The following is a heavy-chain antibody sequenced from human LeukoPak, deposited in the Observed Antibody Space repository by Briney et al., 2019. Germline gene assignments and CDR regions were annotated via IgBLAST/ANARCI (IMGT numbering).Heavy chain of an antibody. Sequence: PGGSLRLSCAASGFTFSDYYMDWARQAPGKGLEWVGRSRNKANSYTTEYAASVKGRFSISRDDSRKSLYLQMNSLRYEDTAVYYCGRVDYDVSVIDSWGPGTLVTVSS. V-gene: IGHV3-72*01. CDR1: GFTFSDYY. CDR2: SRNKANSYTT. D-gene: IGHD3-16*01. J-gene: IGHJ4*02. CDR3: GRVDYDVSVIDS.